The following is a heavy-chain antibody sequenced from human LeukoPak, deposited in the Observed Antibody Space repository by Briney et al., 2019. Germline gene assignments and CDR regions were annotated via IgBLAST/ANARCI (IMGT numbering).Heavy chain of an antibody. V-gene: IGHV6-1*01. D-gene: IGHD2-21*02. CDR2: TYYRSKWYN. J-gene: IGHJ4*02. Sequence: SQTLSLTCALSGDTVSSNSAAWNWIRKSPSRGLEWLGRTYYRSKWYNDYAVSVKSRITINPDTSKNQFSLQLNSVTPEDTAVYYCARAGGDSWYFDYWGQGTLVTVSS. CDR3: ARAGGDSWYFDY. CDR1: GDTVSSNSAA.